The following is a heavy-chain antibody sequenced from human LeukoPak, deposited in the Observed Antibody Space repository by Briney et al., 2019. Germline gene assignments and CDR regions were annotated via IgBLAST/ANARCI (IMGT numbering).Heavy chain of an antibody. J-gene: IGHJ4*02. V-gene: IGHV4-31*03. CDR2: IYYSGST. CDR1: GGSISSSGYY. D-gene: IGHD1-1*01. Sequence: PSETLSLTCSVSGGSISSSGYYWSWIRQHPGKGLEWIGYIYYSGSTYYSPSLKSRVTISVDTSKNHFSLKLSSVTAADTALYYCARVQRELMWYYFDYWGQGTLVTVSS. CDR3: ARVQRELMWYYFDY.